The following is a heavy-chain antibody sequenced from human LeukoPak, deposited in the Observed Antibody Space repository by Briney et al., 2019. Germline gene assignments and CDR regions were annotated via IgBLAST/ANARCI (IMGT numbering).Heavy chain of an antibody. J-gene: IGHJ4*02. Sequence: PGGSLRLSCAASGFTFSGYAMSWVRQAPGKGRVWVSAISGSGGSTYYADSVKGRFTISRDNSKNTLYLQMNSLRAEDTAAYYCAKAGYFLKYYFDYWGQGTLVTVSS. CDR2: ISGSGGST. CDR3: AKAGYFLKYYFDY. CDR1: GFTFSGYA. V-gene: IGHV3-23*01. D-gene: IGHD6-13*01.